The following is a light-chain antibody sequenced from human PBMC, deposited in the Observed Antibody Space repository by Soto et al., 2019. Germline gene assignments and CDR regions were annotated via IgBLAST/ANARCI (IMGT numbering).Light chain of an antibody. CDR3: QSYDSSLSAYV. J-gene: IGLJ1*01. Sequence: QSVLTQPPSVSGGTPGQRVTISCTGTNSNIGAGYDVSWYQHLPGAAPKLLIYGNRFRPSGVPDRFSGSQSGTSASLAITGLQAEDEADYYCQSYDSSLSAYVFGAGTKVTVL. V-gene: IGLV1-40*01. CDR2: GNR. CDR1: NSNIGAGYD.